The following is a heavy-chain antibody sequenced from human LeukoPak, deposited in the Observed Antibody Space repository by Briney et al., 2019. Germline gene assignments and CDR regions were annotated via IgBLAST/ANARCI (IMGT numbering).Heavy chain of an antibody. V-gene: IGHV1-18*01. CDR2: ISAYNGST. J-gene: IGHJ5*02. CDR1: GYTFTSYG. CDR3: ARGCSSTSCLNWFDP. Sequence: ASVKVSCKASGYTFTSYGISWVRQAPGQGLEWMGWISAYNGSTNYAQKLQGRVTMTTDTSTSTAYMELRSLRSDDTAVYYCARGCSSTSCLNWFDPWGQGTLVTVSS. D-gene: IGHD2-2*01.